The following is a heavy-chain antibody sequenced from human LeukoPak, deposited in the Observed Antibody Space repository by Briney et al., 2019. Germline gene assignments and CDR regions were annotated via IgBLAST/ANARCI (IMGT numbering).Heavy chain of an antibody. D-gene: IGHD6-13*01. CDR1: GFTFSSYA. CDR3: AKVSAVAEIDSIYYYYYGMDV. J-gene: IGHJ6*02. CDR2: ISGSGGST. V-gene: IGHV3-23*01. Sequence: GGSLRLSCAASGFTFSSYAMSWVRQAPGKGLEWVSAISGSGGSTYYADSVKGRFTISRDNSKNTLYLQMNSLRAEDTAVYYCAKVSAVAEIDSIYYYYYGMDVWGQGTTVTVSS.